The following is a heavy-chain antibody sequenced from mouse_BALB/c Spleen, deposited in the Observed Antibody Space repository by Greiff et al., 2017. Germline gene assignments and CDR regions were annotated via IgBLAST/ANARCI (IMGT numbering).Heavy chain of an antibody. V-gene: IGHV3-6*02. CDR1: GYSITSGYY. CDR2: ISYDGSN. Sequence: EVKLMESGPGLVKPSQSLSLTCSVTGYSITSGYYWNWIRQFPGNKLEWMGYISYDGSNNYNPSLKNRISITRDTSKNQFFLKLNSVTTEDTATYYCARGDSRAYWGQGTLVTVSA. J-gene: IGHJ3*01. CDR3: ARGDSRAY.